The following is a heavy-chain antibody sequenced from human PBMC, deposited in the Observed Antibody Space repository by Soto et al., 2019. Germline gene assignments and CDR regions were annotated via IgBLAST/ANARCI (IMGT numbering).Heavy chain of an antibody. CDR1: GGSISSGGYY. D-gene: IGHD2-21*01. CDR3: ARRTVVIARPLLFEDYFDY. V-gene: IGHV4-31*03. Sequence: QVQLQESGPGLVKPSQTLSLTCTVSGGSISSGGYYWSWIRQHPGKGLEWIGYIHYSGSTYYNPCLPIRVTISEDTSKHQFSLELSSVTAADTAVYCCARRTVVIARPLLFEDYFDYWGQGTLVTVSS. CDR2: IHYSGST. J-gene: IGHJ4*02.